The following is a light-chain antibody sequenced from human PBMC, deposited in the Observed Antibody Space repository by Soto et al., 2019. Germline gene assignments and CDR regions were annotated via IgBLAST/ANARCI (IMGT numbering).Light chain of an antibody. CDR1: TSNIGSHT. CDR2: TNN. Sequence: QSVLTQPPSASGTPGQRVTISCSGSTSNIGSHTVNWYQHVPGTAPKLLITTNNQRPSAVPDRFSGFKSGSSASLVISGLQYEDEADYYCATWDDSLKGVFGTGTKLTVL. V-gene: IGLV1-44*01. CDR3: ATWDDSLKGV. J-gene: IGLJ1*01.